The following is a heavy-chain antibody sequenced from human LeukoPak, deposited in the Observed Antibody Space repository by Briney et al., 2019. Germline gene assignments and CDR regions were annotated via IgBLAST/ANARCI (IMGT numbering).Heavy chain of an antibody. D-gene: IGHD6-19*01. Sequence: PGGSLRLSCAASGFTFSSYAMSWVRQAPGKGLEWVSAISGSGGSTYYADSVKGRFTISRDNSKNTLYLQMNSLRSEDTAVYYCARAGGTIAVAGLINWFDPWGQGTLVTVSS. CDR2: ISGSGGST. CDR1: GFTFSSYA. J-gene: IGHJ5*02. V-gene: IGHV3-23*01. CDR3: ARAGGTIAVAGLINWFDP.